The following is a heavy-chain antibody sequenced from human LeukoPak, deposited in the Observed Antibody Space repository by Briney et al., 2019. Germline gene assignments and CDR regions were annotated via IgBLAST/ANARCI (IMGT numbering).Heavy chain of an antibody. D-gene: IGHD3-10*01. Sequence: ASVKVSCKASGYTFTGYYMHWVRQAPGQGLEWMGWISPNNGVTKYAQKFQGRVTMTRDTSISTAYMELSRLRSDDTAVYYCARRYVSGIMYYLEYWGQGTLVTVSS. CDR3: ARRYVSGIMYYLEY. V-gene: IGHV1-2*02. CDR1: GYTFTGYY. CDR2: ISPNNGVT. J-gene: IGHJ4*02.